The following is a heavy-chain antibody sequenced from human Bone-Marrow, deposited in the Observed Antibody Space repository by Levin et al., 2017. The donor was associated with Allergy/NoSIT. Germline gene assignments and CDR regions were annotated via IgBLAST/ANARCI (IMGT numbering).Heavy chain of an antibody. Sequence: GESLKISCAASGFMFSEYWMAWVRQAPGKGLEWVASIKHDGSEKFYVDSVRGRFTISRDNANNSLFLEMNSLRGEDTATYYCSREFDPWGQGTLVTVSS. V-gene: IGHV3-7*01. CDR1: GFMFSEYW. CDR2: IKHDGSEK. CDR3: SREFDP. J-gene: IGHJ5*02.